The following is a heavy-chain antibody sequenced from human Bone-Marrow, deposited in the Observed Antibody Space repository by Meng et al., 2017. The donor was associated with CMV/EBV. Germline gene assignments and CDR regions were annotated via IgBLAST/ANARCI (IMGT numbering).Heavy chain of an antibody. Sequence: LSFSSYGMHWVRQAPGKGLGWVAVIWYDGSNKYYADYVKGKFTISRDNSKNTLYLQMNSLRSEDTAVYYCARDRANITEAGTGTFDYWGQGTLVTVSS. CDR2: IWYDGSNK. D-gene: IGHD6-13*01. CDR3: ARDRANITEAGTGTFDY. CDR1: LSFSSYG. V-gene: IGHV3-33*01. J-gene: IGHJ4*02.